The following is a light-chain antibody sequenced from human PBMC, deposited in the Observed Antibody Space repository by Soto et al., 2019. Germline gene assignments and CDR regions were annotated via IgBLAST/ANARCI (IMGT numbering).Light chain of an antibody. Sequence: DIQMTQSPSSVSASVGDRVTITCRASQGISTWLAWYQQKPGKAPKLLVYSASSLQSGVPSRFSGSEYGTYFTITIASPQPEDSTTYYCLQSNSSPFTFGPGTIVDI. V-gene: IGKV1-12*01. CDR1: QGISTW. J-gene: IGKJ3*01. CDR3: LQSNSSPFT. CDR2: SAS.